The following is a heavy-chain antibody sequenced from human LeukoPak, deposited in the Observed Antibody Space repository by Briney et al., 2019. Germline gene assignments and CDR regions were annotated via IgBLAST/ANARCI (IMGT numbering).Heavy chain of an antibody. CDR3: ARGRGSGHKENWFDP. J-gene: IGHJ5*02. D-gene: IGHD6-19*01. Sequence: ASVKVSCKASVYTFTTYDINWVRQATGQGLEWMGWMNPNSGNTGYAQKFQGRVTMTRNTSITTAYMELSSLRSEDTAVYYCARGRGSGHKENWFDPWGQETLVTVSS. CDR1: VYTFTTYD. CDR2: MNPNSGNT. V-gene: IGHV1-8*01.